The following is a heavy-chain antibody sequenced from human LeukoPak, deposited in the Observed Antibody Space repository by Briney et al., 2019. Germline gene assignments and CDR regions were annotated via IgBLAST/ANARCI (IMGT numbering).Heavy chain of an antibody. D-gene: IGHD6-13*01. CDR1: GYTFTSYY. CDR2: INPSGGST. V-gene: IGHV1-46*01. J-gene: IGHJ4*02. Sequence: ASVKVSCKASGYTFTSYYMHWVRQAPGQGLEWMGIINPSGGSTSYAQKFQGRVTMTRDTSTSTVYMELSSLISEDTAVYYYARDRIAAAGTSSGYWGQGTLFTVSS. CDR3: ARDRIAAAGTSSGY.